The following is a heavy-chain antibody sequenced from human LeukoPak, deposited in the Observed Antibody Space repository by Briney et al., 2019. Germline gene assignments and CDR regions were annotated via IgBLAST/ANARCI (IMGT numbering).Heavy chain of an antibody. CDR3: ARDMLVYYFDY. CDR1: GYTFTSYG. V-gene: IGHV1-18*01. CDR2: ISAYNGNT. J-gene: IGHJ4*02. Sequence: ASVKVSCXASGYTFTSYGISWVRQAPGQGLEWMGWISAYNGNTNYAQKLQGRVTMTTDTSTSTAYMELRSLRSDDTAVYYCARDMLVYYFDYWGQRTLVTVSS. D-gene: IGHD2-8*01.